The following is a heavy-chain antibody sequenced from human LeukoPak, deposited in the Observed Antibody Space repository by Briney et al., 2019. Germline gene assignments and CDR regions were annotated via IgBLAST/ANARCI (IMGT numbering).Heavy chain of an antibody. D-gene: IGHD3-10*01. CDR3: ARVRPRYYGSGSYTRHNWFDP. CDR1: GYTFTSYD. Sequence: ASVKVSCKASGYTFTSYDINWVRQATGQGLEWMGWMNPNSGNTGYAQKFQGRVTMTRNTSISTAYMELSSLRSEDTAVYYCARVRPRYYGSGSYTRHNWFDPWGQGTLVTVSS. CDR2: MNPNSGNT. J-gene: IGHJ5*02. V-gene: IGHV1-8*01.